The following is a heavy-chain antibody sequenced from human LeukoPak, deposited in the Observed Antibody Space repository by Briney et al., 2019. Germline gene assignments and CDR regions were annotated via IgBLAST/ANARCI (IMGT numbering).Heavy chain of an antibody. J-gene: IGHJ2*01. Sequence: SETLSLTCTVSSGSISNYDWSRIRQPAGKGLEWIGRIYTSGSTNYNPSLKSRVTMSVDTSKKQFSLKLSSVTAADTAVYYCARLTSSWYQDWYFDLWGRGTLVTVSS. CDR1: SGSISNYD. CDR2: IYTSGST. CDR3: ARLTSSWYQDWYFDL. V-gene: IGHV4-4*07. D-gene: IGHD6-13*01.